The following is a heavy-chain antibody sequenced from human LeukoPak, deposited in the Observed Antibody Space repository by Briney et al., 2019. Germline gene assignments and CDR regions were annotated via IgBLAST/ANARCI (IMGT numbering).Heavy chain of an antibody. CDR1: GFTFSSYA. CDR3: AKGSSSSWLEYCFDY. V-gene: IGHV3-23*01. D-gene: IGHD6-13*01. Sequence: GGSLRLSCAASGFTFSSYAMSWVRQAPGKGLEWVSAISGSGGSTYYADSVKGRFTISRDNSKNTLYLQMNSLRAEDTAVYYCAKGSSSSWLEYCFDYWGQGTLVTVSS. CDR2: ISGSGGST. J-gene: IGHJ4*02.